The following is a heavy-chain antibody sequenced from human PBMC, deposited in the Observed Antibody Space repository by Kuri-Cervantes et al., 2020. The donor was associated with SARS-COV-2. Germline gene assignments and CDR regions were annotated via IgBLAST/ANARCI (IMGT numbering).Heavy chain of an antibody. CDR3: ARLIYCDNSGYCPSWFDP. V-gene: IGHV4-31*03. D-gene: IGHD3-22*01. J-gene: IGHJ5*02. CDR2: IYYSGST. CDR1: GGSISSGGYY. Sequence: SETLSLTCTVSGGSISSGGYYWSWIRQHPGKGLEWIGYIYYSGSTYYNPSLKSRVTISVDTSKNQFSLKLSSVTAADTAVYYCARLIYCDNSGYCPSWFDPWGRESWSPSPQ.